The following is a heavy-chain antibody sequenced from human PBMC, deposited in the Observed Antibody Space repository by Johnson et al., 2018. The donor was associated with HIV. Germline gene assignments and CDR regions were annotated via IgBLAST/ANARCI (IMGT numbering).Heavy chain of an antibody. V-gene: IGHV3-66*01. CDR1: GFTVINNY. CDR2: LYSRATT. CDR3: AKNFGKILAAGGLEVGDAFDI. J-gene: IGHJ3*02. D-gene: IGHD6-13*01. Sequence: VQLVESGGGLVQPGGSLRLSCAVSGFTVINNYMTWVRQAPGKGLEWVSILYSRATTYYADSVKGRFSISRASSKNTLDLQMNSLRDEGTAVYYCAKNFGKILAAGGLEVGDAFDIWGQGTMVTVSS.